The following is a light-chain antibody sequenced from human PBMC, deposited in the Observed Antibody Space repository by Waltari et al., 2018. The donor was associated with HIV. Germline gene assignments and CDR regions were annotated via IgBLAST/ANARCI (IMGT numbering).Light chain of an antibody. CDR2: DVS. V-gene: IGLV2-11*01. CDR3: CSYAGSYGRV. J-gene: IGLJ1*01. Sequence: QSALTQPPSVSGSPGQSVTISCTGTSNDVCGYNYFSWFQRHPGKAPKLMIYDVSKPPSGVPDRFSGSKSGNTASLTISGLQAEDEADYYCCSYAGSYGRVFGTGTKVTVL. CDR1: SNDVCGYNY.